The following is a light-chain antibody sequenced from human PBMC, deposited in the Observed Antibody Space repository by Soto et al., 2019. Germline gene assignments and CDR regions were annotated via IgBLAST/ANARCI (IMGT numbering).Light chain of an antibody. CDR1: SGHSSYA. CDR3: QTWGTGIHV. V-gene: IGLV4-69*01. J-gene: IGLJ1*01. Sequence: QLVLTQSPSASASLGASVKLTCTLSSGHSSYAIAWHQQQPEKGPRYLMKLNSDGSHSKGDGIPDRFSGSSSGAERYLIISRLQSEDEADYYWQTWGTGIHVFGTGTKLTVL. CDR2: LNSDGSH.